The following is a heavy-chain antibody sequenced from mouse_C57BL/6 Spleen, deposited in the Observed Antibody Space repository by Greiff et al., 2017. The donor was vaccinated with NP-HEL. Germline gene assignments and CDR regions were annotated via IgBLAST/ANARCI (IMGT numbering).Heavy chain of an antibody. Sequence: QVQLQQPGAELVRPGSSVKLSCKASGYTFTSYWMDWVKQRPGQGLEWIGNIYPSDSETHYNQKFKDKATLTVDKSSSTAYMQLSSLTSEDSAVYYCARRQLGRAIDYWGQGTTLTVSS. V-gene: IGHV1-61*01. CDR2: IYPSDSET. CDR3: ARRQLGRAIDY. J-gene: IGHJ2*01. CDR1: GYTFTSYW. D-gene: IGHD4-1*02.